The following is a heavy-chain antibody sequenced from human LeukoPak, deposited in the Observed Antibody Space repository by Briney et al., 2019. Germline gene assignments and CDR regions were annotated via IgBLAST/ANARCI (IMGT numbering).Heavy chain of an antibody. Sequence: GGSLRLSCAASGFTFSSYAMSWVRQAPGKGLEWVSAISGSGGSTYYADSVKGRFTISRDNSKNTLYLQMNSLRAEDTAVYYCAKVRGYCSGGSCGRAFDIWGQGTMVTVSS. J-gene: IGHJ3*02. D-gene: IGHD2-15*01. CDR1: GFTFSSYA. CDR3: AKVRGYCSGGSCGRAFDI. V-gene: IGHV3-23*01. CDR2: ISGSGGST.